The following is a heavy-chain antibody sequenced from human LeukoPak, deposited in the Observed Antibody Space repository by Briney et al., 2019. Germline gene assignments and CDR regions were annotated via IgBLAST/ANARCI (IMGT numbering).Heavy chain of an antibody. Sequence: PGGSLRLSCAASGFTFSNYWMHWVRHAPGKGLVWVSRINSDGSSTSYADSVKGRFTISRDNPKNTLYMQMNSLRAEDTAVYSCARGGSGANDYWGQGTLVTVSS. CDR2: INSDGSST. J-gene: IGHJ4*02. CDR1: GFTFSNYW. D-gene: IGHD2-15*01. V-gene: IGHV3-74*01. CDR3: ARGGSGANDY.